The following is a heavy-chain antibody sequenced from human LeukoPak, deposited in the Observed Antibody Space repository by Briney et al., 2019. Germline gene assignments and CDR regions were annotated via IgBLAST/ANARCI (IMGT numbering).Heavy chain of an antibody. D-gene: IGHD2-15*01. Sequence: PSETLSLTCTVSGGSISGYYWSWIRQPPGKGLEWIGYIYYSGSTNYNPSLKSRVTISVDTSKNQFSLKLSSVTAADTAVYYCAREGYCSGGSCYLDYWGQGTLVTVSS. CDR1: GGSISGYY. J-gene: IGHJ4*02. V-gene: IGHV4-59*01. CDR2: IYYSGST. CDR3: AREGYCSGGSCYLDY.